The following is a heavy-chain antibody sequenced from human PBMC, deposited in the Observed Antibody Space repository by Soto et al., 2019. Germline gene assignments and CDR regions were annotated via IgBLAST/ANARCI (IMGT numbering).Heavy chain of an antibody. D-gene: IGHD1-1*01. V-gene: IGHV4-31*03. Sequence: KPSETLSLTCTVSGGSISSGGYYWSWIRQHPGKGLEWIGYIYYSGSTYYNPSLKSRVTISVDTSKNQFSLKLSSVTAADTAVYYCAQLDKEYGMDVWGQGTTVTVSS. CDR1: GGSISSGGYY. CDR3: AQLDKEYGMDV. CDR2: IYYSGST. J-gene: IGHJ6*02.